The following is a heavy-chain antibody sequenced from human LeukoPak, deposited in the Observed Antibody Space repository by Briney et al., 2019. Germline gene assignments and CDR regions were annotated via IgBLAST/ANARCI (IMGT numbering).Heavy chain of an antibody. J-gene: IGHJ4*02. CDR1: GFTFSSYA. D-gene: IGHD3-10*01. Sequence: GGSLRLSCAASGFTFSSYAMSWVRQAPGKGLEWVSAISGTGGRTYYADSVKGRFTISRDNSKNTLYLQMNSLRAEDTAVYYCAKDGFRGYFDYWGQGTLVTVSS. CDR2: ISGTGGRT. V-gene: IGHV3-23*01. CDR3: AKDGFRGYFDY.